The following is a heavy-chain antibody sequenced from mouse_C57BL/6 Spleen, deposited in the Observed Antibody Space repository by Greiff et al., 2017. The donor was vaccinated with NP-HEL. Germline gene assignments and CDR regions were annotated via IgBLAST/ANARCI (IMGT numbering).Heavy chain of an antibody. V-gene: IGHV1-22*01. CDR2: INPNNGGT. CDR1: GYTFTDYN. CDR3: AREGFGNYVKAMDY. J-gene: IGHJ4*01. D-gene: IGHD2-1*01. Sequence: EVQLQQSGPELVKPGASVKMSCKASGYTFTDYNMHWVKQSHGKSLEWIGYINPNNGGTSYNQKFKGKATLTVNKSSSTAYMELRSLTSEDSAVYYCAREGFGNYVKAMDYWGQGTSVTVSS.